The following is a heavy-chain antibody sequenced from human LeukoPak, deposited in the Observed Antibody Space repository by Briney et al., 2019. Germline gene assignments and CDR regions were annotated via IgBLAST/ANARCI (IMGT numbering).Heavy chain of an antibody. V-gene: IGHV3-33*06. D-gene: IGHD2-2*01. CDR1: GFTYSSYG. J-gene: IGHJ6*03. CDR3: AKDYCSSTSCYGYYYYYMDV. CDR2: IWYDGSNK. Sequence: GGSLRLSCAASGFTYSSYGMHSVRQAPGKGLEWVAVIWYDGSNKYYADSVKGRFTISRDNSKNTLYLQMKSLRAEDTAVYYCAKDYCSSTSCYGYYYYYMDVWGKGTTVTVSS.